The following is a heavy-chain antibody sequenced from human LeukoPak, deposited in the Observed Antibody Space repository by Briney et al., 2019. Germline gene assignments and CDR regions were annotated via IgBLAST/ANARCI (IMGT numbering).Heavy chain of an antibody. CDR3: AELGITMIGGV. V-gene: IGHV3-23*01. CDR2: ISGSDGST. Sequence: PGGSLRLSCAASGFTFSSYGMSWVRQAPGKGLEWVLAISGSDGSTYYADSVKGRFTISRDNAKNSLYLQMNSLRAEDTAVYYCAELGITMIGGVWGKGTTVTISS. D-gene: IGHD3-10*02. J-gene: IGHJ6*04. CDR1: GFTFSSYG.